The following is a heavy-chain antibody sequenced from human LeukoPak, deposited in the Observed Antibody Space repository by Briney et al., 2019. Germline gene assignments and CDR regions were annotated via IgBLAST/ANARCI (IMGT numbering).Heavy chain of an antibody. V-gene: IGHV4-61*02. Sequence: SETLSLTCIVSGDSVSSAGYYWSWIRQPAGKGLEWIGRIYSSGGANYNPSLKSRVTMSEDTSKNQFSLKLDSVTAADTAVYYCARGPIAGTGTGLDYWGQGTLVTVSS. D-gene: IGHD6-13*01. CDR2: IYSSGGA. CDR3: ARGPIAGTGTGLDY. CDR1: GDSVSSAGYY. J-gene: IGHJ4*02.